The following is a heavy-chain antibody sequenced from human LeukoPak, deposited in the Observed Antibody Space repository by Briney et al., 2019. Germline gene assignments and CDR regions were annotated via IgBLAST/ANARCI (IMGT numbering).Heavy chain of an antibody. D-gene: IGHD7-27*01. CDR3: AKAAGDSYYDY. J-gene: IGHJ4*02. Sequence: GGSLRLSCAASGFTFSSHWMHWVRQAPGKGLEWVSGITWNGDNTVYADSVKGRFTISRDNARNSLYLQMNSLRAEDMAFYYCAKAAGDSYYDYWGRGTLVTVSS. CDR1: GFTFSSHW. V-gene: IGHV3-9*03. CDR2: ITWNGDNT.